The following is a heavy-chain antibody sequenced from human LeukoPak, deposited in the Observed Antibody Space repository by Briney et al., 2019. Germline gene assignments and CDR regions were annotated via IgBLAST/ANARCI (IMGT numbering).Heavy chain of an antibody. Sequence: GASVKVSCKASGYTFTSYAMHWVRQAPGQRLEWMGWINAGNGNTKYSQKFQGRVTITRDTSASTAYMELSSLRSEDTAVYYCARGKIFGVVISSNWFDPWGQGTLVTVSS. CDR1: GYTFTSYA. CDR2: INAGNGNT. V-gene: IGHV1-3*01. CDR3: ARGKIFGVVISSNWFDP. D-gene: IGHD3-3*01. J-gene: IGHJ5*02.